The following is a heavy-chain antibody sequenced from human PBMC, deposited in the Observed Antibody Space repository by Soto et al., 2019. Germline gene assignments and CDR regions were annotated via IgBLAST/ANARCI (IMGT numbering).Heavy chain of an antibody. J-gene: IGHJ5*01. CDR2: INGRGDDT. CDR3: AKSSPQSSAWARWDS. D-gene: IGHD1-26*01. Sequence: VQLLESGGGLVQPGGSLRLSCAASGFTFWGYAMSWVRQPPGKGLEWVSSINGRGDDTYYADSVRGRFTISRANSKNTLSPQIDNLRADDTAMLYCAKSSPQSSAWARWDSWGQGPLVTVSS. CDR1: GFTFWGYA. V-gene: IGHV3-23*01.